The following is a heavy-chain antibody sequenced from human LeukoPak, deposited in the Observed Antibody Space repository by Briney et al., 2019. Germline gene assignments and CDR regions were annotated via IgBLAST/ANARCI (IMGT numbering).Heavy chain of an antibody. CDR1: GCTFSSYA. V-gene: IGHV1-69*13. D-gene: IGHD3-22*01. CDR2: IIPIFGTA. J-gene: IGHJ4*02. Sequence: SVTVSCKASGCTFSSYAISLVRQAPGQGLEWMGGIIPIFGTANYAQKFQGRVTITADESTTTAYMELSSLRSEDTAVYYCARGYYYDSSGYYYSHYFDYWGQGTLVTVSS. CDR3: ARGYYYDSSGYYYSHYFDY.